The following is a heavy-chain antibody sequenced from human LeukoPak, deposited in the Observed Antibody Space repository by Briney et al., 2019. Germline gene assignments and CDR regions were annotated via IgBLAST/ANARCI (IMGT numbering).Heavy chain of an antibody. D-gene: IGHD2-2*01. CDR1: GYSFTSYW. CDR2: IYPGDSDT. CDR3: ASTNLLGYCSSTSCDFDY. V-gene: IGHV5-51*01. Sequence: GESLKISCXGSGYSFTSYWIGWERQMPGKGLEWMGIIYPGDSDTRYSPSFQGQVTISADKSISTAYLQWSSLKASDTAMYYCASTNLLGYCSSTSCDFDYWGQGTLVTVSS. J-gene: IGHJ4*02.